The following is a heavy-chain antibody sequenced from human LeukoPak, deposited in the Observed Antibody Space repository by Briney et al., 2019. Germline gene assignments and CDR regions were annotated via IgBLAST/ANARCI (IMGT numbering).Heavy chain of an antibody. CDR2: IDDSGNT. CDR3: ARFSRITWGDWGDAFDI. J-gene: IGHJ3*02. D-gene: IGHD2-21*02. CDR1: GGSFSDYF. V-gene: IGHV4-34*01. Sequence: PSETLSLTCSVYGGSFSDYFWSWIRQSPGKGLEWIGEIDDSGNTNYNPSLISRVIVSMEKSKKQFSLVMRSVTAADTAVYYCARFSRITWGDWGDAFDIWGQGTTVIVSS.